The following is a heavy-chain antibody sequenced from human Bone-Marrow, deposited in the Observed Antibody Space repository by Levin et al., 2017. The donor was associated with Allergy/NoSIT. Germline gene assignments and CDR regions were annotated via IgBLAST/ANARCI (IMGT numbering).Heavy chain of an antibody. CDR2: ISYDGSNK. J-gene: IGHJ5*02. CDR3: AKESRMVRDLNWFDP. D-gene: IGHD3-10*01. V-gene: IGHV3-30*18. CDR1: GFTFSSYG. Sequence: PAGGSLRLSCAASGFTFSSYGMHWVRQAPGKGLEWVAVISYDGSNKYYADSVKGRFTISRDNSKNTLYLQMNSLRAEDTAVYYCAKESRMVRDLNWFDPWGQGTLVTVSS.